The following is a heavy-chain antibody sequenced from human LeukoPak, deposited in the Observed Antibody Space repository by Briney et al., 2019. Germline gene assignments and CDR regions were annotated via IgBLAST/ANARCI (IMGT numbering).Heavy chain of an antibody. D-gene: IGHD3-10*01. CDR1: GGSISSYY. Sequence: SETLSLTCTVSGGSISSYYWSWIRQPPGKGLEWIGYIYYSGSTNYNPSLKSRVTISVDTSKNQFSLKLSSVTAADTAVYYCARHHAESHYYGSGSYYGVSYYFDYWGQGTLVTVSS. CDR3: ARHHAESHYYGSGSYYGVSYYFDY. J-gene: IGHJ4*02. CDR2: IYYSGST. V-gene: IGHV4-59*01.